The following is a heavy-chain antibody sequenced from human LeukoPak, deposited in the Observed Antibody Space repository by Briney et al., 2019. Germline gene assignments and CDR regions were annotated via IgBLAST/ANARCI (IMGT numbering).Heavy chain of an antibody. Sequence: GASVKVSCKASGYTFTSYGISWVRQAPGQGLEWMGWISAYNGNTNYAQKFQGRVTMTRDTSISTAYMELSRLRSDDTAVYYCARDRVRAVAGTGRYYYYGMDVWGQGTTVTVSS. D-gene: IGHD6-19*01. CDR2: ISAYNGNT. CDR3: ARDRVRAVAGTGRYYYYGMDV. J-gene: IGHJ6*02. V-gene: IGHV1-18*01. CDR1: GYTFTSYG.